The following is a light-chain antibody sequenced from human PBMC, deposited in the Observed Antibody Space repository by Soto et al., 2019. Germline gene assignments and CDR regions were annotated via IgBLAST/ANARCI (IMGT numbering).Light chain of an antibody. Sequence: EIVMTQSPATLSVSPGETATLSCRASQSVSNNVAWYQQKPGQAPRLLILGASTRATGIPARFSGSGSGTEFTLSISSLQSDDSATYYCQHYNTYPYTFGQGTKLEIK. CDR3: QHYNTYPYT. CDR1: QSVSNN. V-gene: IGKV3-15*01. J-gene: IGKJ2*01. CDR2: GAS.